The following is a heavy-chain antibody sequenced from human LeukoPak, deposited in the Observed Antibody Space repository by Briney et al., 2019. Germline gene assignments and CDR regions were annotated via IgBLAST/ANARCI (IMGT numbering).Heavy chain of an antibody. CDR1: GFTFNHYG. J-gene: IGHJ4*02. Sequence: GGSLRLSFAASGFTFNHYGLSWVRQAPGKGLEWVSSISGTGGSTYYAESVKGRFTISRDNSKNTLFLQMNSLRAEDTAVYYCAKDERRGGPDDYWGQGTLVTVSS. V-gene: IGHV3-23*01. D-gene: IGHD1-1*01. CDR2: ISGTGGST. CDR3: AKDERRGGPDDY.